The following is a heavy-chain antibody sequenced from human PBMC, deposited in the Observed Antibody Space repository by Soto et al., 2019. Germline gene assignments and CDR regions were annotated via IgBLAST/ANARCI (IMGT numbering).Heavy chain of an antibody. D-gene: IGHD2-21*02. J-gene: IGHJ4*02. CDR1: GYTFTSYA. CDR3: ARSIVVVTALDY. CDR2: INVGNGNT. V-gene: IGHV1-3*05. Sequence: QVQLVQSGAEEKKPGASVKVSCKASGYTFTSYAMHWVRQAPGQRLEWMGWINVGNGNTKYSQKFQGRXIIHRXXSASTAYMELSSLRSEDTAVYYCARSIVVVTALDYWGQGTLVTVSS.